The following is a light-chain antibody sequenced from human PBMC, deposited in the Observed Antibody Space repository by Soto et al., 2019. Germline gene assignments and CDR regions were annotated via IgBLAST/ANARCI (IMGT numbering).Light chain of an antibody. Sequence: DIQMTQSPSTLSASVGDRVTITCRASQSISSWLAWYQQKPGKAPKLLIFKASNLENGVPSRFSGSGSGTEFTLTISSLQPDDLATYYCQQYHRYSYTFGQGTKLEIK. CDR1: QSISSW. CDR2: KAS. CDR3: QQYHRYSYT. J-gene: IGKJ2*01. V-gene: IGKV1-5*03.